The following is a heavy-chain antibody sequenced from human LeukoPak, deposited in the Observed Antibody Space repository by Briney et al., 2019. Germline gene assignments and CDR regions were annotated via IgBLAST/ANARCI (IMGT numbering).Heavy chain of an antibody. J-gene: IGHJ4*02. Sequence: SETLSLTCTVSGGSIKSYYWSWIRQPPGKGLEWIAYISYSGGTNQNPSLKSRVTISLDTSKNQFSLKLTSVTAADTAVYYCARGERTGGDYWGQGTPVTVSS. D-gene: IGHD3-16*01. V-gene: IGHV4-59*01. CDR3: ARGERTGGDY. CDR2: ISYSGGT. CDR1: GGSIKSYY.